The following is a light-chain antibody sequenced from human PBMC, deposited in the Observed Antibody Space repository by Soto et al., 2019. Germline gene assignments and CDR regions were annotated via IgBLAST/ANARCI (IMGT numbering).Light chain of an antibody. CDR1: QSVSSNY. V-gene: IGKV3-20*01. Sequence: EIVLTQSPATLSLSPGERATLSCRASQSVSSNYAAYYQKHRQAPRRLIFFAASKAATIPPGISGSGSGTDFTPTISSMEPEEDAVDYCQQYGSPPRTFGQGTKVDIK. CDR2: FAA. J-gene: IGKJ1*01. CDR3: QQYGSPPRT.